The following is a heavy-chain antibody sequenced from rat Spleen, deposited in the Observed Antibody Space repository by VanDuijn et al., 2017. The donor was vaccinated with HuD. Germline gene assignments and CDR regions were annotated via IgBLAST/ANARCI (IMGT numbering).Heavy chain of an antibody. CDR2: ISPSGTVT. D-gene: IGHD1-10*01. V-gene: IGHV5-19*01. CDR1: GFTFSNYD. Sequence: EVKLVESGGGLVQPGRSLKLSCAASGFTFSNYDMAWVRQAPTKGLEWVASISPSGTVTYYRDSVKGRFTVSRDNANSTLYLQMDSLRSEDTATYYCTTENYWFAYWGQGTLVTVSS. CDR3: TTENYWFAY. J-gene: IGHJ3*01.